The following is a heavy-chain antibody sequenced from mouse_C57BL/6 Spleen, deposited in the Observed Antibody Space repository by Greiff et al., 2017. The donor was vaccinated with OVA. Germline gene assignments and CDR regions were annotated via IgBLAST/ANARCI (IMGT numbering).Heavy chain of an antibody. V-gene: IGHV5-17*01. Sequence: EVKLVESGGGLVKPGGSLKLSCAASGFTFSDYGMHWVRQAPEKGLEWVAYISSGSSTIYYADTVKGRFTISRDNAKNTLFLQMTSLRSEDTAMYYCAKGDGYIWYFDVWGTGTTVTVSS. CDR2: ISSGSSTI. J-gene: IGHJ1*03. CDR1: GFTFSDYG. CDR3: AKGDGYIWYFDV. D-gene: IGHD2-3*01.